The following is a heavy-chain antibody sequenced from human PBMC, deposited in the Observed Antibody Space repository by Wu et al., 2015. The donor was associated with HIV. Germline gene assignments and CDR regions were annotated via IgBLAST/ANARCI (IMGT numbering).Heavy chain of an antibody. CDR1: GGTFSSYA. Sequence: QVQLVQSGAEVKKPGSSVKVSCKASGGTFSSYAISWVRQAPGQGLEWMGRIIPIFGTANYAQKFQGRVTITADESTSTAYMELSSLRSEDTAVYYCARDPLSCSSTSCLFRFHAVPTPWGQGTLVHRLL. V-gene: IGHV1-69*13. CDR2: IIPIFGTA. J-gene: IGHJ5*02. CDR3: ARDPLSCSSTSCLFRFHAVPTP. D-gene: IGHD2-2*01.